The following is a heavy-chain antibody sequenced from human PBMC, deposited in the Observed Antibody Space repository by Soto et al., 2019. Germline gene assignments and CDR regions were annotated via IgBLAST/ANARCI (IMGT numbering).Heavy chain of an antibody. Sequence: ASVKVSCKASGYTFTSYAMHWVRQAPGQRLEWMGWINAGNGNTKYSQKFQGRVTITRDTSASTAYMELSSLRSEDTAVYYCARDFRIAARRGFDYWGQGPLVTVSS. D-gene: IGHD6-6*01. CDR2: INAGNGNT. CDR1: GYTFTSYA. V-gene: IGHV1-3*01. J-gene: IGHJ4*02. CDR3: ARDFRIAARRGFDY.